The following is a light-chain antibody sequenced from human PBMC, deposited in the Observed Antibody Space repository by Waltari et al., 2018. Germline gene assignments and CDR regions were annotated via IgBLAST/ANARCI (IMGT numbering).Light chain of an antibody. CDR1: QNVNHY. CDR3: QRRTDWPPGP. CDR2: DAS. V-gene: IGKV3-11*01. Sequence: LTQSPAILSSSPGDSAPLSCRASQNVNHYFAWYPLNPGQALRLGIYDASNRATGIPARFSGSASGTDVTLTISNPGPRDSAVDYGQRRTDWPPGPFGQETRL. J-gene: IGKJ5*01.